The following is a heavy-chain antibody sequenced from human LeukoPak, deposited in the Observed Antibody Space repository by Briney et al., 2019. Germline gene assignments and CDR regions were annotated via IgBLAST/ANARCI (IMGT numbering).Heavy chain of an antibody. Sequence: SETLSLTCTVSDVSITNYDWSWVRQPPGKGLEFIGHVHYSGTANYNPSLRSRVTISIDTSKKHFFLKLKSVTAADTAVYYCARLNGGDWGQGTLVTVSS. D-gene: IGHD2-21*01. CDR3: ARLNGGD. J-gene: IGHJ4*02. V-gene: IGHV4-59*08. CDR2: VHYSGTA. CDR1: DVSITNYD.